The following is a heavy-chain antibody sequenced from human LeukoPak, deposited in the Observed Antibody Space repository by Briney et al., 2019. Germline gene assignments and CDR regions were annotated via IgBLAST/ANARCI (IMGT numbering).Heavy chain of an antibody. CDR1: GYTFTSYD. J-gene: IGHJ5*02. D-gene: IGHD4-17*01. CDR2: MNPNSGNT. Sequence: ASVKVSCTASGYTFTSYDINWVRQATGQGLEWMGWMNPNSGNTGYAQKFQGRVTMTRNTSISTAYMELSSLRSEDTAVYYCARTYYGDYGDNWFDPWGQGTLVTVSS. CDR3: ARTYYGDYGDNWFDP. V-gene: IGHV1-8*01.